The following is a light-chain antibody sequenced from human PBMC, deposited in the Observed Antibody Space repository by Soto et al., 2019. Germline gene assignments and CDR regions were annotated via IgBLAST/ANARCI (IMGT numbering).Light chain of an antibody. V-gene: IGLV1-40*01. CDR2: GNS. J-gene: IGLJ1*01. CDR3: QSYDSSLSGYV. Sequence: QLVLTQPPSVSGAPXQRVTXXCTGSXSNXGAGYDVHWYQQLPGTAPKLLIYGNSNRPSGVPDRFSGSKSGTSASLAITGLQADDEADYYCQSYDSSLSGYVFGTGTKVTVL. CDR1: XSNXGAGYD.